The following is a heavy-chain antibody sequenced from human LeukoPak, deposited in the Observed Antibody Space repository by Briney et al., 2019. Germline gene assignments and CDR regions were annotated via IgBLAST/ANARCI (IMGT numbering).Heavy chain of an antibody. CDR1: GFTFSSYS. Sequence: PGGSLRLSCAASGFTFSSYSMNWVRQAPGKGLEWVSYISSSSSTIYYADSVKGRFTISRDNAKNSLYLQMNSLRAEDTAVYYCARTYYYDSSDYSALGYWGQGTLVTVSS. CDR3: ARTYYYDSSDYSALGY. D-gene: IGHD3-22*01. CDR2: ISSSSSTI. J-gene: IGHJ4*02. V-gene: IGHV3-48*04.